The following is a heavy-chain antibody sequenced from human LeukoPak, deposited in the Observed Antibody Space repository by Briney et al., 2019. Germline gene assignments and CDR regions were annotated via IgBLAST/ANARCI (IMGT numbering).Heavy chain of an antibody. V-gene: IGHV1-69*05. CDR3: ARERGSGVIGAFDI. CDR2: IIPIFGTA. CDR1: GGTFSSYA. Sequence: GASVKVSCKASGGTFSSYAISWVRQAPGQGLEWMGGIIPIFGTANYAQKFQGRVTITTDESTSTAYMELSSLRSEDTAVYYCARERGSGVIGAFDIWGQGTMVTVSS. J-gene: IGHJ3*02. D-gene: IGHD3-10*01.